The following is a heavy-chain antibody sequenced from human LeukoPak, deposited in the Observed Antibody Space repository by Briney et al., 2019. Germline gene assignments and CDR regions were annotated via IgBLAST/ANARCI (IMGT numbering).Heavy chain of an antibody. J-gene: IGHJ4*02. D-gene: IGHD5-12*01. CDR3: ARDQGGYSGYEFNY. CDR2: INPNSGGT. Sequence: ASVKVSCKASGYTFTGYYMHWVRQAPGQGLEWMGWINPNSGGTNYAQKFQGRVTMTRDTSISTAYMELSRLRSDDTAVYYCARDQGGYSGYEFNYWGQGTLVTVSS. V-gene: IGHV1-2*02. CDR1: GYTFTGYY.